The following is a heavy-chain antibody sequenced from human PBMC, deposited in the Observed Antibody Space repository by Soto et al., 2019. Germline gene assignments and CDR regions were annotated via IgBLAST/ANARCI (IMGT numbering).Heavy chain of an antibody. V-gene: IGHV3-30*18. J-gene: IGHJ4*02. Sequence: LRLSCAASGFTFSSYVMHWVRQAPGKGLEWVAVISYDGSNKYYADSVKGRFTISRDNSKNTLYLQMNSLRAEDTAVYYCAKHLEFWGQGTLVTVSS. CDR3: AKHLEF. CDR2: ISYDGSNK. CDR1: GFTFSSYV.